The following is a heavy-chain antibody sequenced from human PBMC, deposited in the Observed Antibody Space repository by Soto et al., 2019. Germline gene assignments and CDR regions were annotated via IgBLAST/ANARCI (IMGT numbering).Heavy chain of an antibody. V-gene: IGHV3-30-3*01. CDR1: GFTFSSYA. J-gene: IGHJ5*02. Sequence: VGSLRLSCAASGFTFSSYAMHWVRQAPGKGLEWVAVISYDGSNKYYADSVKGRFTISRDNSKNTLYLQMNSLRAEDTAVYYCARAYDSSGYYYNWFDPWGQGTLVTVSS. CDR3: ARAYDSSGYYYNWFDP. D-gene: IGHD3-22*01. CDR2: ISYDGSNK.